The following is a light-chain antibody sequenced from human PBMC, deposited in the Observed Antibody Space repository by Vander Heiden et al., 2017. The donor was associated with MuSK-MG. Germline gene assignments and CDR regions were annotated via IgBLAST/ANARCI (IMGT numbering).Light chain of an antibody. CDR3: QKDNSEPST. J-gene: IGKJ2*02. V-gene: IGKV1-27*01. Sequence: IQITHAPSSLAASVGDRVTITCRASQGISNYLAWYQQNPGKGPKLLIYPASTFQLQVPSTSTGRASSTDFSLTISSLQPEDVATYYCQKDNSEPSTFGQGTKMXIK. CDR2: PAS. CDR1: QGISNY.